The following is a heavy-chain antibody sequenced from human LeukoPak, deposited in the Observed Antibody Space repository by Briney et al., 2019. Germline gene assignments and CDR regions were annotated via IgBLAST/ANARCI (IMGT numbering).Heavy chain of an antibody. Sequence: ASVKVPCKTSVYIFTNNYLRWVRQDPGRGLEWMGMIYPRDGSTSYAQNFQGRVTVTRDTSTTTVHMELRGLRSEDTAVYYCARDQEGFDYWGQGTVVTVSS. J-gene: IGHJ4*02. CDR1: VYIFTNNY. V-gene: IGHV1-46*01. CDR2: IYPRDGST. CDR3: ARDQEGFDY.